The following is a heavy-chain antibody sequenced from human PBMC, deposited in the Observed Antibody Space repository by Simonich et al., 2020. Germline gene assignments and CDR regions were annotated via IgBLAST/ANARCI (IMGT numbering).Heavy chain of an antibody. CDR1: GYSISSGYY. V-gene: IGHV4-38-2*01. Sequence: QVQLQESGPGLVKPSETLSLTCAVSGYSISSGYYWGWIRQPPGKGLEWIGSIYHRGSTYQNPALKSRVTISVDTAKNQFSLKLSSVTAADTAVYYCARVGNSNYYYYGMDVWGQGTTVTVSS. J-gene: IGHJ6*02. CDR2: IYHRGST. D-gene: IGHD6-13*01. CDR3: ARVGNSNYYYYGMDV.